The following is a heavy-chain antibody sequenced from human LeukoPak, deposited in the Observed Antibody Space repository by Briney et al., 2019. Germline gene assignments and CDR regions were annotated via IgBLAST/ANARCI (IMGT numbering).Heavy chain of an antibody. CDR1: GGSLSSSSYY. V-gene: IGHV4-39*01. CDR3: ARHNKAFDI. Sequence: PSETLSLTCRVSGGSLSSSSYYWGWIRQPPGNGLEWIGSIYYSGRTEYHPSLKSRVTISVDTSKSEFSLKLSSVTAADTAVYYCARHNKAFDIWGQGTMVTVSS. CDR2: IYYSGRT. J-gene: IGHJ3*02. D-gene: IGHD2/OR15-2a*01.